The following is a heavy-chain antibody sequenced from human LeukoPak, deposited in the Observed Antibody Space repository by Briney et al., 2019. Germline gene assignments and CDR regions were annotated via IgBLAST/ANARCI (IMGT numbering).Heavy chain of an antibody. Sequence: GWSLRLSFAASGFRFVEHAMHWVRQAPGKGLEGVSGISRNSGSRGYADSERGRFTISRDNNKNSLYLQMNSRRPEETALYSGAKDMGTVVVPAAMGIDYWGQGTLVTVSS. J-gene: IGHJ4*02. D-gene: IGHD2-2*01. CDR1: GFRFVEHA. CDR2: ISRNSGSR. V-gene: IGHV3-9*01. CDR3: AKDMGTVVVPAAMGIDY.